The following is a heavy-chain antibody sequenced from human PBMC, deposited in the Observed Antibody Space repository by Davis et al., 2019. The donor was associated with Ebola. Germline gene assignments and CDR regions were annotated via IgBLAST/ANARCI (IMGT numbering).Heavy chain of an antibody. CDR1: GFTFSSYS. CDR3: VKKGRLVPGDSWFDA. D-gene: IGHD1-1*01. V-gene: IGHV3-23*01. CDR2: ITGSSDLT. Sequence: PGGSLRLSCAASGFTFSSYSMNWVRQAPGKGPEWVSGITGSSDLTTYADSVKGRFTISRDNSKNTLYLQMNDLRVEDTAVYHCVKKGRLVPGDSWFDAWGQGTLVTVSS. J-gene: IGHJ5*02.